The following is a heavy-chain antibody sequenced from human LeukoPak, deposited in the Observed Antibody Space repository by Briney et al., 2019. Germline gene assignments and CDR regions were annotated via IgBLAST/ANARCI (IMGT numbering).Heavy chain of an antibody. J-gene: IGHJ6*04. CDR3: VRDRAPWGGALGGAKGMDV. CDR1: GFTFSNYA. D-gene: IGHD3-10*01. Sequence: GGSLRLSCAASGFTFSNYAFHWVRQPPGKGLEWAAVISYEGSVTYYADSVKGRFTISRDNSKNTLDLQMNSLRVEDTAVYYCVRDRAPWGGALGGAKGMDVWGEGTTVTVSS. V-gene: IGHV3-30*04. CDR2: ISYEGSVT.